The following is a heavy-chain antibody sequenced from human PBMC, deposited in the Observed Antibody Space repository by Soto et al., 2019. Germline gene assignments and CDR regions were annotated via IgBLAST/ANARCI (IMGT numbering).Heavy chain of an antibody. CDR3: ARLGLSIAVNWFDP. J-gene: IGHJ5*02. CDR2: ISAYNGNT. CDR1: GYNISSYG. Sequence: ASVKVSCKASGYNISSYGISWVRQAPGQGLEWVGWISAYNGNTNYAQKLQGRVTMTTDTSTSTAYMELRSLRSDDTAVYYCARLGLSIAVNWFDPWGQGTLVTVSS. V-gene: IGHV1-18*04. D-gene: IGHD6-19*01.